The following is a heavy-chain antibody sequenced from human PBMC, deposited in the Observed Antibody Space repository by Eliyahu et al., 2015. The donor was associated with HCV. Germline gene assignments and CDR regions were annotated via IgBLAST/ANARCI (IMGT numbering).Heavy chain of an antibody. V-gene: IGHV3-72*01. D-gene: IGHD3-3*01. Sequence: EVQLVESGGGLAQPGGSLRLSCAASGFPFSDHYMDWVRQAPGKGLEWVGRTRNKANSYTTEYAASVKGRFTISRDDSKNSLYLQMNSLKTEDTAVYYCTASFWSGYYRLVDWGQGTLVTVSS. J-gene: IGHJ4*02. CDR1: GFPFSDHY. CDR2: TRNKANSYTT. CDR3: TASFWSGYYRLVD.